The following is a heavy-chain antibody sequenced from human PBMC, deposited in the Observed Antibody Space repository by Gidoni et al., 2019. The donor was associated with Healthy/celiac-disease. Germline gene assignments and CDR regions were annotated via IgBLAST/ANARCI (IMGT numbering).Heavy chain of an antibody. J-gene: IGHJ4*02. Sequence: QVQLVQSGAEVKKPGASVKVSCKASGYTFTSYGISWVRQAPGQGLEWMGWISAYNGNTNYAQKLQGRVTMTTDTSTSTAYMELRSLRSDDTAVYYCARHEPGYCSGGSCYSGLSYWGQGTLVTVSS. D-gene: IGHD2-15*01. CDR3: ARHEPGYCSGGSCYSGLSY. CDR2: ISAYNGNT. CDR1: GYTFTSYG. V-gene: IGHV1-18*01.